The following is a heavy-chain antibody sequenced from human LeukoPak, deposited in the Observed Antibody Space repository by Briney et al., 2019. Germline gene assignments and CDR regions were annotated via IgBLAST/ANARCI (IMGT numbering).Heavy chain of an antibody. CDR1: GYTFTGYY. V-gene: IGHV1-2*06. J-gene: IGHJ6*03. D-gene: IGHD6-13*01. CDR2: INPNSGGT. CDR3: ARDKTGILPYYMDV. Sequence: GASVKVSCKASGYTFTGYYMHWVRQAPGQGHEWMGRINPNSGGTNYAQKFQGRVTMTRDTSISTAYMELSKLRSDDTPVYYCARDKTGILPYYMDVWGKGTTVTVFS.